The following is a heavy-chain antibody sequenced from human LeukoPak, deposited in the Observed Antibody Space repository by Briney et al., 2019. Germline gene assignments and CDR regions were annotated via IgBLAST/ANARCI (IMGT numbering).Heavy chain of an antibody. Sequence: AGGSLRLSCAASGFTVSSNYMSWVRQAPGKGLEWVSVIYSGSSTYYADSVKGRFTISRDNSKNTLYLQMNSLRAEDTAVYYCARDNDYSGWFDPWGQGTLVTVSS. J-gene: IGHJ5*02. CDR2: IYSGSST. CDR3: ARDNDYSGWFDP. V-gene: IGHV3-66*02. CDR1: GFTVSSNY. D-gene: IGHD4-11*01.